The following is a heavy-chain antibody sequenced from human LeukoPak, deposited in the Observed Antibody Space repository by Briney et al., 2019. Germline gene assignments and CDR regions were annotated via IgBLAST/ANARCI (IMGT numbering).Heavy chain of an antibody. J-gene: IGHJ6*02. D-gene: IGHD1-7*01. Sequence: PSETLSLTCAVYGGSFSDYYWSWIRQPPGKVLEWIGEINHSGSTNYNPSLKSRVTISVDTSKNQFSLKLSSVTAADTAVYYCASSPHRKNWNYPFSYYYYYGMDVWGQGTTVTVSS. V-gene: IGHV4-34*01. CDR1: GGSFSDYY. CDR2: INHSGST. CDR3: ASSPHRKNWNYPFSYYYYYGMDV.